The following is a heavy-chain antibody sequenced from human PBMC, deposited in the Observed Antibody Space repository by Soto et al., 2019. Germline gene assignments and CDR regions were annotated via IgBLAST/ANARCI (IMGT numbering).Heavy chain of an antibody. D-gene: IGHD2-8*01. CDR2: ISAYNGNT. V-gene: IGHV1-18*01. Sequence: QVQLVQSGAEVKKPGASVQVSCKASGYTFTSYGISWVRQAPGQGLEWMGWISAYNGNTNYAQKLQGRVTMTTDTSTSTAYMELRSLRSDDTAVYYCAGGGPYCTNGVCYPSPPGDYWGQGTLVTVSS. CDR1: GYTFTSYG. J-gene: IGHJ4*02. CDR3: AGGGPYCTNGVCYPSPPGDY.